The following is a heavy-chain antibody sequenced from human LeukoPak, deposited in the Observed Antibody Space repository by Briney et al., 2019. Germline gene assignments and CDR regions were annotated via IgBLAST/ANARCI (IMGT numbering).Heavy chain of an antibody. J-gene: IGHJ6*02. CDR1: GFTFDDYG. V-gene: IGHV3-20*01. CDR2: INWNGGST. CDR3: ARGRTTKYCSSTSCSYYYYGMDV. D-gene: IGHD2-2*01. Sequence: GSLRLSCGASGFTFDDYGMSWVRQAPGKGLEWVSGINWNGGSTGYADSVKGRFTISRDNAKNSLYPQMNSLRAEDTALYHCARGRTTKYCSSTSCSYYYYGMDVWGQGTTVTVSS.